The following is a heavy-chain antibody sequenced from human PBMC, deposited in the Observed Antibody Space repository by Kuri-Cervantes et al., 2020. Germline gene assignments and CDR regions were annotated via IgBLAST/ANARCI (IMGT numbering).Heavy chain of an antibody. V-gene: IGHV3-30*02. CDR1: GFTFSSYG. Sequence: GGSLRLSCAASGFTFSSYGMHWVRQAPGKGLEWVAFIRYDGSNKYYADSVKGRFTISRDNSKNTLYLQMNSLRAEDTAVYYCAREYYYDTKGFDLWGRGTLVTVSS. J-gene: IGHJ2*01. D-gene: IGHD3-22*01. CDR3: AREYYYDTKGFDL. CDR2: IRYDGSNK.